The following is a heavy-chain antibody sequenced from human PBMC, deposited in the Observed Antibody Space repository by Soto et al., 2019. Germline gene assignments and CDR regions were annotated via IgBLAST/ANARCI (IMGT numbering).Heavy chain of an antibody. CDR3: ARWGGLSCSGAVCFKKPFDY. CDR2: IIPISGTT. D-gene: IGHD2-8*02. CDR1: GGTFNNYA. V-gene: IGHV1-69*06. Sequence: QVQLVQSGAEVKRPESSMKVSCKPSGGTFNNYATNWGRQAPGQGLEWMGAIIPISGTTKYAQKFQGRVTITADKSTSTVYMDLSSLRSEDTAVYYCARWGGLSCSGAVCFKKPFDYWGQGTLVTVSS. J-gene: IGHJ4*02.